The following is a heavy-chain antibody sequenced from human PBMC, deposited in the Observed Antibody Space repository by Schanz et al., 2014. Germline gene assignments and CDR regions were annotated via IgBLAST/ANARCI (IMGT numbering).Heavy chain of an antibody. D-gene: IGHD3-10*01. CDR3: ARDRVSFVRGPLGVD. Sequence: QVQLVQSGAEVKKPGASVKVSCEASGYTFTSYYMHWVRQAPGQGLEWMGWISGYNGDTNYAPKFQDRVTMTTDTSTGITSLELRNLKSDDTAVYYCARDRVSFVRGPLGVDWGQGTQVIVSS. CDR2: ISGYNGDT. V-gene: IGHV1-18*04. CDR1: GYTFTSYY. J-gene: IGHJ4*02.